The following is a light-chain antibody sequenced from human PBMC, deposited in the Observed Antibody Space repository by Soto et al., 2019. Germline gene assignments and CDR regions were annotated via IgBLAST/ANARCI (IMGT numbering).Light chain of an antibody. J-gene: IGKJ2*01. CDR3: QQSNSFHMYT. V-gene: IGKV1-5*03. CDR1: QSISSY. Sequence: DIQMTQSPSSLSASVGDRVTITCRASQSISSYLNWYQQKPGKAPKLLIYKASSLESGVPSRFSGSGSGTEFTLTISSLQPDDFATYYCQQSNSFHMYTFGQGTKLEIK. CDR2: KAS.